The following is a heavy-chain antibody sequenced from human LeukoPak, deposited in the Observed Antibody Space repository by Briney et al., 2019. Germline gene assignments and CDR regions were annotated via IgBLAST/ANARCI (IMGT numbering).Heavy chain of an antibody. Sequence: KASETLSLTCSVSGDSFSNYYWAWIRQPPGKGLEWIGYVYYSGSTNYNPSLKTRLHLSVDTSKNRFSLKLSSVTAADTAVYYCARRVAVGNYFDPWGQGTLVTVSS. CDR1: GDSFSNYY. CDR3: ARRVAVGNYFDP. J-gene: IGHJ5*02. V-gene: IGHV4-59*08. CDR2: VYYSGST. D-gene: IGHD4-11*01.